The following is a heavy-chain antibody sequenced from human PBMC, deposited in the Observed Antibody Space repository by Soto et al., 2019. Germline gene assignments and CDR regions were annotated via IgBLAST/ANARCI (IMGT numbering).Heavy chain of an antibody. CDR2: IWYDGSNK. Sequence: GGSLRLSCAASGFTFSSYGMHWVRQAPGKGLEWVAVIWYDGSNKYYADSVKGRFTISRDNSKNTLYLQMNSLRAEDTAVYYCARRSWYCSGGSCPRAAFDIWGQGTMVTVS. CDR3: ARRSWYCSGGSCPRAAFDI. V-gene: IGHV3-33*01. CDR1: GFTFSSYG. D-gene: IGHD2-15*01. J-gene: IGHJ3*02.